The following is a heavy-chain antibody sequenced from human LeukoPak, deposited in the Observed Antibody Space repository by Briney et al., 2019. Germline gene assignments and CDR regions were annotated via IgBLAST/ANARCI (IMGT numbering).Heavy chain of an antibody. D-gene: IGHD3-10*01. V-gene: IGHV3-53*01. CDR3: ARDGITMVRGANPQHNYYYYYGMDV. J-gene: IGHJ6*04. CDR1: GFTVSSNY. CDR2: IYSGGST. Sequence: GGSLRLSCAAPGFTVSSNYMSWVRQAPGKGLERGSVIYSGGSTYYADSVKGRFTISRDNSKNTLYLQMNSLRAEDTAVYYCARDGITMVRGANPQHNYYYYYGMDVWGKGTTVTVSS.